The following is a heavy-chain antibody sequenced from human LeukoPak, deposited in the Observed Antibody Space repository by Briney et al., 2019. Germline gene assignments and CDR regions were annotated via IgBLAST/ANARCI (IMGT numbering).Heavy chain of an antibody. D-gene: IGHD3-3*01. CDR3: ARDQWNDFWSGYEHLNVDY. CDR2: ITTSSSYI. Sequence: GGSLRLSCAASGFTFSTYYMNWVRQAPGKGLEWVSSITTSSSYIYYADSVKGRFTISRDNAKNSLYLQMNSLRAEDTAVYYCARDQWNDFWSGYEHLNVDYWGQGTLVTVSS. V-gene: IGHV3-21*01. CDR1: GFTFSTYY. J-gene: IGHJ4*02.